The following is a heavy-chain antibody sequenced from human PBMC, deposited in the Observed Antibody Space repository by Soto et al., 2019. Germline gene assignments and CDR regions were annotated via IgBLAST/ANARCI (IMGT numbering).Heavy chain of an antibody. CDR3: ARVIRGVAYYYYYYMDV. CDR1: GYTFTSYG. V-gene: IGHV1-18*01. D-gene: IGHD3-10*01. CDR2: ISAYNGNT. J-gene: IGHJ6*03. Sequence: VSCKASGYTFTSYGISWVRQAPGQGLEWMGWISAYNGNTNYAQKLQGRVTMTTDTSTSTAYMELRSLRSDDTAVYYCARVIRGVAYYYYYYMDVWGKGTTVTVSS.